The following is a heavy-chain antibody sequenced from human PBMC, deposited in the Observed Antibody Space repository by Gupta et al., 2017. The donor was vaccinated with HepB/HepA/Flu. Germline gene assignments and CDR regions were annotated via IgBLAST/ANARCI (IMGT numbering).Heavy chain of an antibody. CDR2: ISYDGYNI. CDR3: AKDHDRRAAAYYFDS. V-gene: IGHV3-30*18. D-gene: IGHD2-2*01. J-gene: IGHJ4*02. CDR1: GFTFSSYG. Sequence: QVQLVESGGGVVQPGRSLRPSCAASGFTFSSYGMHWVRQAPGKGLEWVAVISYDGYNIYYADSVKGRFTISRDNSKNTLYLQMNSLRPEDTAVYYCAKDHDRRAAAYYFDSWGQGTLVTVSS.